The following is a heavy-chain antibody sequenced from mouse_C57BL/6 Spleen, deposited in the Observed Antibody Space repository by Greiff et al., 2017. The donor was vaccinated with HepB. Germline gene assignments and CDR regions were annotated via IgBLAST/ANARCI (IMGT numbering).Heavy chain of an antibody. CDR1: GYTFTSYW. D-gene: IGHD3-3*01. CDR3: ARGESYYSYYFDY. Sequence: QVQLQQPGAELVRPGSSVKLSCKASGYTFTSYWMDWVKQRPGQGLEWIGNIYPSDSETHYNQKFKDKATLTVDKSSSTAYMQLSSLTSEDSAVYYCARGESYYSYYFDYWGQGTTLTVSS. J-gene: IGHJ2*01. V-gene: IGHV1-61*01. CDR2: IYPSDSET.